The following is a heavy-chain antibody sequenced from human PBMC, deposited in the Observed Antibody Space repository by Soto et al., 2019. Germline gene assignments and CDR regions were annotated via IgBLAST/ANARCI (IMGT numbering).Heavy chain of an antibody. Sequence: GGSLRLSCAASGFTFSSYYMNWVRQAPGEGLEWVSSISTSSRSIYYADSVKGRFTIPRDNAKSSLYLQMNSLRAEDTAVYYCATGYRSGWYGLEYWGQGTLVTVSS. CDR1: GFTFSSYY. D-gene: IGHD6-19*01. V-gene: IGHV3-21*01. CDR2: ISTSSRSI. CDR3: ATGYRSGWYGLEY. J-gene: IGHJ4*02.